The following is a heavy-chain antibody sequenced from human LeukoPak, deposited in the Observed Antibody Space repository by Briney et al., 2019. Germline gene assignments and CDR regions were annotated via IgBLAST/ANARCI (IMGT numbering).Heavy chain of an antibody. D-gene: IGHD2-21*02. CDR3: ARDRGHGGDLDY. Sequence: GGSLRLSCAASGFTFSNYWMSWVRQAPGKGLEWVANIKKDGSETNYVDSVKGRFTISRDNAEKSLYLQMSSLRAEDTAGYYCARDRGHGGDLDYWGQGTLVTVSS. CDR2: IKKDGSET. V-gene: IGHV3-7*01. J-gene: IGHJ4*02. CDR1: GFTFSNYW.